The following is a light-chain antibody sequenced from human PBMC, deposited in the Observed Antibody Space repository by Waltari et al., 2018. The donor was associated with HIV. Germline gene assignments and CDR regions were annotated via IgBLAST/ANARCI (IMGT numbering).Light chain of an antibody. V-gene: IGLV1-47*01. CDR2: RNN. CDR3: ATWDDSLSGSVL. CDR1: RYNIGSNY. Sequence: QSVLTQPPSASGTPGQRVTISCSGSRYNIGSNYVYWYQDLPGTAPQLLIYRNNQRPSGVPDRFSGSKSGTSASLAISGLRSEDEAAYYCATWDDSLSGSVLFGGGTKLTVL. J-gene: IGLJ2*01.